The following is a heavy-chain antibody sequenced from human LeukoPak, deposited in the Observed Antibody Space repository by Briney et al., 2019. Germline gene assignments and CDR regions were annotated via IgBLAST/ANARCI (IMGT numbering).Heavy chain of an antibody. CDR1: GGSISSGSYY. D-gene: IGHD5-18*01. CDR3: ARESPLWSTFDY. J-gene: IGHJ4*02. V-gene: IGHV4-61*02. CDR2: IYTSGST. Sequence: SQTLSLTRTVSGGSISSGSYYWSWIRQPAGKGLEWIGRIYTSGSTNYNPSLKSRVTISVDTSKNQSSLKLSSVTAADTAVYYCARESPLWSTFDYWGQGTLVTVSS.